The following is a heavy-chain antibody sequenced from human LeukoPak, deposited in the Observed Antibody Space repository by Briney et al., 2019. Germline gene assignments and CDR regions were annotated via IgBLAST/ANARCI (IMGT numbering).Heavy chain of an antibody. CDR1: GYTFSSYA. CDR3: ARDLLAAAAGGFDP. J-gene: IGHJ5*02. Sequence: SVRVSCKASGYTFSSYAISWVRQAPGQGLEWMGRIIPILGIANYAQKFQGRVTITADKSTSTAYMELSSLRSEDTAVYYCARDLLAAAAGGFDPWGQGTLVTVSS. CDR2: IIPILGIA. D-gene: IGHD6-13*01. V-gene: IGHV1-69*04.